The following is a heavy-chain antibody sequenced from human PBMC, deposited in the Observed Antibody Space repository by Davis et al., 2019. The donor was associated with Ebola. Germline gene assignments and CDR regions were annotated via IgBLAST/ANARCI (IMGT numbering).Heavy chain of an antibody. V-gene: IGHV4-59*12. CDR2: ISYGVTT. J-gene: IGHJ4*02. D-gene: IGHD1-20*01. Sequence: SDTLSLTCTVPAGSISTYYWSWIRQPPGKGLEWIGHISYGVTTSYNSSLRSRVTISTDSSKNQFSLRLSSVTAADTAVYYCARENGGTGMTYPMDYWGQGILVTVYS. CDR3: ARENGGTGMTYPMDY. CDR1: AGSISTYY.